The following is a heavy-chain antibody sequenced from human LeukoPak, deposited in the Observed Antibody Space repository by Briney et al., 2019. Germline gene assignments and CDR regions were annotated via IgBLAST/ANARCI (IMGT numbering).Heavy chain of an antibody. CDR1: GFTFSSYW. D-gene: IGHD3-10*01. Sequence: PGGSLRLSCAASGFTFSSYWMSWVRQAPGKGLEWVANIKQDGSEKYYVDSVKGRFTISRDNAKNSLYLQMNSLRAEDTAVYYCARDFHYYGSGSYGYWGQGTLVTVSS. V-gene: IGHV3-7*01. J-gene: IGHJ4*02. CDR2: IKQDGSEK. CDR3: ARDFHYYGSGSYGY.